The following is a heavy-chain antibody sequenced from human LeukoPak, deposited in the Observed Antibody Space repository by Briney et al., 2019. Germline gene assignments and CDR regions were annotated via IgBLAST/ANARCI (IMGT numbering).Heavy chain of an antibody. J-gene: IGHJ6*03. CDR2: ISYDGSNK. CDR1: EFTFSSNA. Sequence: GGSLRLSCAASEFTFSSNAMHWVRQAPGKGLEWVTIISYDGSNKYYADSVKGRFTISRDNSKNTLYLQMNSLRAEDTAVYYCAKIGRRYDFWTGYYEEEVDYMDVWGKGTTVTVSS. CDR3: AKIGRRYDFWTGYYEEEVDYMDV. V-gene: IGHV3-30*04. D-gene: IGHD3-3*01.